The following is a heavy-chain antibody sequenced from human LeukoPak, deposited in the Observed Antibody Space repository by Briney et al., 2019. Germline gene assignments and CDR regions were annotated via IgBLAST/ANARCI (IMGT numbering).Heavy chain of an antibody. J-gene: IGHJ4*02. D-gene: IGHD3-3*02. V-gene: IGHV3-30-3*01. Sequence: GGSLRLSCAASGFTFSSYAMHWVRQAPGKGLEWVAVISYDGSNKYYADSVKGRFTISRDNSKNTLYLQMNSLRAEDTAVYYCADTSTDYWGQGTLVTVSS. CDR3: ADTSTDY. CDR2: ISYDGSNK. CDR1: GFTFSSYA.